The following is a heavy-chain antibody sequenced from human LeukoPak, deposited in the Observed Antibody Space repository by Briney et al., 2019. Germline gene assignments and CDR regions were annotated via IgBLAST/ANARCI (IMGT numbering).Heavy chain of an antibody. V-gene: IGHV4-4*09. CDR1: GSISGYY. D-gene: IGHD2-2*01. Sequence: SETLSLTCTVSGSISGYYWSWIRQPPGKGLECIGYIYTSGSTNYNPSLESRVTISVDTSKNQFSLDLSSVTAADTAVYYCARQKCTSASCLTKNAFDIWGQGTMVTVSS. CDR2: IYTSGST. J-gene: IGHJ3*02. CDR3: ARQKCTSASCLTKNAFDI.